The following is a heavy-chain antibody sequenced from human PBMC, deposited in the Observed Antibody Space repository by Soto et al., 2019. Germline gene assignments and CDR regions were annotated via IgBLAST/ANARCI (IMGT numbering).Heavy chain of an antibody. Sequence: GGSLRLSCAASGFTFSAYSMNWVRQAPGKGLVWVSFINSDGSRTCYADSVKGRFTISRDNAKNTLYLQMSSLRAEDTAVYYCARDPYPDDDAFDIWGQGTMVTVSS. CDR3: ARDPYPDDDAFDI. CDR2: INSDGSRT. CDR1: GFTFSAYS. V-gene: IGHV3-74*01. J-gene: IGHJ3*02.